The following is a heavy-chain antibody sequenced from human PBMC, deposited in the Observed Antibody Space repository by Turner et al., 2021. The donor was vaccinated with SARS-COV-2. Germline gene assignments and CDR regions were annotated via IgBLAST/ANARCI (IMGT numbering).Heavy chain of an antibody. J-gene: IGHJ6*02. V-gene: IGHV4-39*01. CDR1: GGSISSSSYY. CDR3: ATEKVTERKYYYNGMDV. D-gene: IGHD4-4*01. Sequence: QLQLQESGAGLVKPSETLSLTCTFSGGSISSSSYYWGWIRQPPGKGQEWTGSIYYSGSTYYNPSLKSRVTISVETSKNQFSLKVSSLTAADTAVYHCATEKVTERKYYYNGMDVWGQGTTVTVSS. CDR2: IYYSGST.